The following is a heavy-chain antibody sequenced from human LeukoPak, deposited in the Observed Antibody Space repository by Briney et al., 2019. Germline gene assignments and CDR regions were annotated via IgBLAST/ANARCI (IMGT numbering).Heavy chain of an antibody. Sequence: GRSLRLSCAASGFTFSSYGMHWVRQAPGKGLGWVAVIWYDGSNKYYADSVKGRFTISRDNSKNTLYLQMNSLRAEDTAVYYCARVWFGEADAFDIWGQGTMVTVSS. CDR1: GFTFSSYG. J-gene: IGHJ3*02. V-gene: IGHV3-33*01. D-gene: IGHD3-10*01. CDR3: ARVWFGEADAFDI. CDR2: IWYDGSNK.